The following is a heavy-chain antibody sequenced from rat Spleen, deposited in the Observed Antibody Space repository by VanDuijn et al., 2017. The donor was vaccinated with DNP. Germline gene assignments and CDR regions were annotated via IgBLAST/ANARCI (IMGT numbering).Heavy chain of an antibody. V-gene: IGHV5-22*01. D-gene: IGHD1-2*01. CDR1: GFTFSDYY. CDR3: ARWSSSRWSFDF. J-gene: IGHJ1*01. Sequence: EVQLVESGGGLVQPGRSLKLSCTASGFTFSDYYMAWVRQAPTKGLEWVAYISYDGGSTYYGDSVKGRFTISRDNEKSTLYLQMNSLRSEDMATYICARWSSSRWSFDFWGPGTMVTVSS. CDR2: ISYDGGST.